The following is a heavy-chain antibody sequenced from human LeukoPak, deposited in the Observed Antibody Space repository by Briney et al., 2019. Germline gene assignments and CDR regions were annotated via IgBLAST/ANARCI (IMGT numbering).Heavy chain of an antibody. D-gene: IGHD3-22*01. CDR3: ASDQIIVVSGAIGH. Sequence: GGSLRLSCAASGITFSRYGMHWVRQAPGKGLEWVAFTRYDGINKYYADSVKGRFIISRDNSKNTLYLQMNSLRVEDTAVYYCASDQIIVVSGAIGHWGQGTLVTVSS. CDR2: TRYDGINK. CDR1: GITFSRYG. J-gene: IGHJ4*02. V-gene: IGHV3-30*02.